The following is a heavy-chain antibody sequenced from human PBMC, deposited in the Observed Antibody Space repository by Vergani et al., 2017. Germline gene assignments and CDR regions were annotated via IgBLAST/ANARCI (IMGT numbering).Heavy chain of an antibody. CDR2: ILGSGTA. CDR3: ARGNKFGHPGAFEF. D-gene: IGHD1/OR15-1a*01. Sequence: QVQLQESGPGLVKPSQTLSLTCTVSGASMSSVGYYWTWIRQSAGKRLEWIGDILGSGTANYNPSFQGRVSMSVATSKNQFSLTLTSMTAADTAIYYCARGNKFGHPGAFEFWGQGAVVTVSS. CDR1: GASMSSVGYY. V-gene: IGHV4-61*02. J-gene: IGHJ4*02.